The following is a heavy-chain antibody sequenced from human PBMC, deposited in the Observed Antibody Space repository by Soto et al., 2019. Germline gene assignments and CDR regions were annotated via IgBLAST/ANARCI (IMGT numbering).Heavy chain of an antibody. V-gene: IGHV1-69*01. Sequence: QVQLVQSGAEVKKPGSSVKVSCKASGGTFSSYAISWVRQAPGQGLEWMGGIIPIFGTANYAQKFQGRVTITADESTSTAYMELSSLRAEDTDVYYCSRAGYCSSTSCYFDLTPYCTNGVCYYYYYGMDVWGQGPTVTVSS. J-gene: IGHJ6*02. D-gene: IGHD2-2*03. CDR1: GGTFSSYA. CDR2: IIPIFGTA. CDR3: SRAGYCSSTSCYFDLTPYCTNGVCYYYYYGMDV.